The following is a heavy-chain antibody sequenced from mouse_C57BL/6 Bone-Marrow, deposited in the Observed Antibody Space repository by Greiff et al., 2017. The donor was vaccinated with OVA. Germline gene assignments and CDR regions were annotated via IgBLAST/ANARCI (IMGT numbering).Heavy chain of an antibody. D-gene: IGHD2-14*01. CDR3: ANRNPWYFDV. V-gene: IGHV1-80*01. J-gene: IGHJ1*03. CDR2: INPGDGDT. CDR1: GYAFSSYW. Sequence: VKLMESGAELVKPGASVKISCTASGYAFSSYWMYWVKQRPGKGLEWIGQINPGDGDTNYNGKFKGRATLTADKSSSTAYMQRSSLTAEDSAVYFCANRNPWYFDVWGTGTTVTVSS.